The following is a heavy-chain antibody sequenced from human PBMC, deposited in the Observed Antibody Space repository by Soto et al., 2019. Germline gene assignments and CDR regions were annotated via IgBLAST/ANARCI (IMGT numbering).Heavy chain of an antibody. V-gene: IGHV3-23*01. CDR2: ISGSGGST. Sequence: GGSLRLSCAASGFTFSSYAMSWVRQAPGKGLEWVSAISGSGGSTYYADSVKGRFTISRDNSKNTLYLQMNSLRAEDTAVYYCAGASHVLRYFDWLPPDAFDIWGQGTTVTVSS. J-gene: IGHJ3*02. D-gene: IGHD3-9*01. CDR3: AGASHVLRYFDWLPPDAFDI. CDR1: GFTFSSYA.